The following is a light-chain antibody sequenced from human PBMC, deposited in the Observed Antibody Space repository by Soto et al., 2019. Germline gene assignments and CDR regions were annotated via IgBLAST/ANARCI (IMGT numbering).Light chain of an antibody. Sequence: EIVLTQSPGALSLSPGERATLSCRASQSVSSSYLAWYQQKPDQAPRLLIYGASSRATGIPERFSGSGSGTDFTLTISRLEPEDFVVYYCQQYASSPWTFGQGTKVEIK. V-gene: IGKV3-20*01. CDR1: QSVSSSY. CDR3: QQYASSPWT. CDR2: GAS. J-gene: IGKJ1*01.